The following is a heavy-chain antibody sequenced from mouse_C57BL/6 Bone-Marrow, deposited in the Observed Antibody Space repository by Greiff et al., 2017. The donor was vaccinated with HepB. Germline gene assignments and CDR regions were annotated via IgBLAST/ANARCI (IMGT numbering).Heavy chain of an antibody. J-gene: IGHJ1*03. Sequence: DVKLQESGPELVKPGASVKISCKASGYTFTDYYMNWVKQSHGKSLEWIGDINPNNGGTSYNQKFKGKATLTVDKSSSTAYMELRSLTSEDSAVYYCARWDYYGRYFDVWGTGTTVTVSS. CDR1: GYTFTDYY. CDR2: INPNNGGT. CDR3: ARWDYYGRYFDV. D-gene: IGHD1-2*01. V-gene: IGHV1-26*01.